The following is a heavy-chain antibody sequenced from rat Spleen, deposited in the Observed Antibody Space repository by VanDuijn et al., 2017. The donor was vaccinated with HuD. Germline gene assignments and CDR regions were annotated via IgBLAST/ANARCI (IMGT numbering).Heavy chain of an antibody. D-gene: IGHD4-3*01. CDR1: GFTFSDYY. CDR2: ISYDGSST. V-gene: IGHV5-20*01. Sequence: EVQLVESGGGLVQPGRSLKLSCAASGFTFSDYYMAWVRQAPTKGLEWVATISYDGSSTYYRDSVKGRFTISRDNAKSTLYLQMDSLRSEDTATYYCTTEFGVRVMDAWGQGASVTVSS. J-gene: IGHJ4*01. CDR3: TTEFGVRVMDA.